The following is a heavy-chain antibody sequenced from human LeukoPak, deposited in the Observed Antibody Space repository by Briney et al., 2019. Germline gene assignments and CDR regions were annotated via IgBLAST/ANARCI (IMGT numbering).Heavy chain of an antibody. CDR1: GYSFTSYW. CDR2: IYPGDSDT. V-gene: IGHV5-51*03. Sequence: PGESLKISCKGSGYSFTSYWIGWVRQMPGKGLEWMGIIYPGDSDTRYSPSFQGQVTISADKSISTAYLQWSSLKASDTAMYHCATCIAVAGTAFDYWGQGTLVTVSS. J-gene: IGHJ4*02. D-gene: IGHD6-19*01. CDR3: ATCIAVAGTAFDY.